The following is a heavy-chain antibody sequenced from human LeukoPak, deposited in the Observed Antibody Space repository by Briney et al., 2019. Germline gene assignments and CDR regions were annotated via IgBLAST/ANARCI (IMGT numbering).Heavy chain of an antibody. CDR3: AREGGAARSHCYSI. J-gene: IGHJ3*02. CDR1: GYTFTSYG. V-gene: IGHV1-18*01. CDR2: ISAYNGNT. D-gene: IGHD2-15*01. Sequence: ASVKVSCKASGYTFTSYGISWVRLAPGQGLEWMGWISAYNGNTNYAQKLQGRVTMTTDTSTSTAYMELRSLRSDDTAVYYCAREGGAARSHCYSIWGQGTMVTVSS.